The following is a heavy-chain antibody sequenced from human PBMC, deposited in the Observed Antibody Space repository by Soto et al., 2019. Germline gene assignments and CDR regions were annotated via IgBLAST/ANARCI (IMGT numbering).Heavy chain of an antibody. CDR2: IYYSGNT. Sequence: SETLSLTCTVSGGSTSSDNYWSWIRQPPGKGLEWIGHIYYSGNTDYNPSLKSRLAISIDTSKNQFSLKLSPVTAADTAVYFCAREGGESSDGLYYFDSWGQGSLVTVS. J-gene: IGHJ4*02. CDR3: AREGGESSDGLYYFDS. V-gene: IGHV4-30-4*01. D-gene: IGHD3-16*01. CDR1: GGSTSSDNY.